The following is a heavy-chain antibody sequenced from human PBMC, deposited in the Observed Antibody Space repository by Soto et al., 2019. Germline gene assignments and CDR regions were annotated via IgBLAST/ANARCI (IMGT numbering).Heavy chain of an antibody. CDR3: ARGEDILAGYYGPLDY. CDR1: GFTFSSYG. Sequence: QVQLVESGGGVVQPGRSLRLSCAASGFTFSSYGMHWVRQAPGKGLEWVAVIWYDGSNKYYADSVKGRFTISRDNSKNTQYLQMNSRRAEDTAVYYCARGEDILAGYYGPLDYWGQGTLVTVSS. V-gene: IGHV3-33*01. J-gene: IGHJ4*02. CDR2: IWYDGSNK. D-gene: IGHD3-9*01.